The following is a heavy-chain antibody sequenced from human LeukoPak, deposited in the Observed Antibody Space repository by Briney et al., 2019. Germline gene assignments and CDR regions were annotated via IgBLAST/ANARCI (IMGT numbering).Heavy chain of an antibody. Sequence: PGGSLRLSCAASGFTLSSYGMHWVRQAPGKGLEWVAVIWYDGSNKYYADSVKGRFTISRNNSKNTLYLQMNSLRAEDTAVYYCAREGDSSSWYYYYGMDVWGQGTTVTVSS. CDR3: AREGDSSSWYYYYGMDV. CDR1: GFTLSSYG. V-gene: IGHV3-33*01. J-gene: IGHJ6*02. CDR2: IWYDGSNK. D-gene: IGHD6-13*01.